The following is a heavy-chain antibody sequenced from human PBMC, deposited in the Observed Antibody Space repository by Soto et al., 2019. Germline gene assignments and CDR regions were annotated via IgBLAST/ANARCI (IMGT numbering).Heavy chain of an antibody. J-gene: IGHJ6*03. Sequence: SETLSLTCAVSGGSIISSYWWSWVRQPPGKGLEWIGEIYHSGSTNYNPSLESRVTISVDKSKNQFSLTLSSVTAADTAVYYCARDLGDYSNYRYYYYYLDVWGKGTTVPVSS. CDR3: ARDLGDYSNYRYYYYYLDV. D-gene: IGHD4-4*01. CDR1: GGSIISSYW. V-gene: IGHV4-4*02. CDR2: IYHSGST.